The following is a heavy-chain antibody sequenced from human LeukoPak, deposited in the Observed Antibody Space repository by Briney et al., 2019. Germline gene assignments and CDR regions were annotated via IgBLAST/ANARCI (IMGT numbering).Heavy chain of an antibody. V-gene: IGHV3-48*01. J-gene: IGHJ4*02. D-gene: IGHD3-10*01. CDR1: GVTFSSYN. Sequence: GGSLRLSCAASGVTFSSYNMNWVRQAPGKGLEWISYISSSSSTIYYADSVKGRFTISRDNAKNSLYLQMSSLRAEDTAVYYCARDRGTLGEKDFWGQGTLVTVSS. CDR2: ISSSSSTI. CDR3: ARDRGTLGEKDF.